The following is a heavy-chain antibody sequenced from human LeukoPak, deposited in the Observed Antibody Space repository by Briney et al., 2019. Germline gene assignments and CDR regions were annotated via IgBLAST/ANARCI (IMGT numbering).Heavy chain of an antibody. D-gene: IGHD5-18*01. CDR1: GYTFTSYG. CDR3: ARCVGYSYGYSDYYYGMDV. Sequence: ASVKVSCKASGYTFTSYGISWVRQAPGQGLERMGWISAYNGNTNYAQKLQGRVTMTTDTSTSTAYMELRSLGSEDTAVYYCARCVGYSYGYSDYYYGMDVWGQGTTVTVSS. J-gene: IGHJ6*02. CDR2: ISAYNGNT. V-gene: IGHV1-18*01.